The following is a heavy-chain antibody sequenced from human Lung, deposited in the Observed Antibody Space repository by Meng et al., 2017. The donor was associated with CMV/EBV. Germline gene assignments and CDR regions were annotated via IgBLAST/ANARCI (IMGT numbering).Heavy chain of an antibody. CDR2: IYYSGST. CDR1: GGSISSSSYY. Sequence: GSLRLSCTVSGGSISSSSYYWGWIRQPPGKGLERIGSIYYSGSTYYNPSLKSRVTISVDTSKNQFSLKLSSVTAADTAVYYCARDATIFGVVDPYYYGMDVWGQGTTVTVSS. V-gene: IGHV4-39*02. D-gene: IGHD3-3*01. J-gene: IGHJ6*02. CDR3: ARDATIFGVVDPYYYGMDV.